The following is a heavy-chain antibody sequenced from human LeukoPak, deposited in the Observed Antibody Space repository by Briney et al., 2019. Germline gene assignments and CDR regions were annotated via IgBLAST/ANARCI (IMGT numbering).Heavy chain of an antibody. D-gene: IGHD1-26*01. V-gene: IGHV4-59*01. CDR1: GGSISRYY. J-gene: IGHJ4*02. CDR3: ARAVVGATKGGLDY. Sequence: SETLSLTCTVSGGSISRYYWSWIRQPPGKGLEWIGYIYYSGSTNYNPSLKSRVTISVDTSKNQFSLKLSSVTAADTAVYYCARAVVGATKGGLDYWGQGTLVTVSS. CDR2: IYYSGST.